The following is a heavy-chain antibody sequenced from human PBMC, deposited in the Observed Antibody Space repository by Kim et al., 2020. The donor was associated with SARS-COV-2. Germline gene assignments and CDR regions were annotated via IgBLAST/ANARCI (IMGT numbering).Heavy chain of an antibody. J-gene: IGHJ3*01. CDR3: AKDMYPYYGDFSVWDAF. Sequence: GGSLRLSCAASGFTFDDYAMHWVRQAPGKGLEWVSGISWNSGTIGYADSVKGRFTISRDNAKNSLYLQMNSLRAEDTALYYCAKDMYPYYGDFSVWDAF. V-gene: IGHV3-9*01. D-gene: IGHD4-17*01. CDR2: ISWNSGTI. CDR1: GFTFDDYA.